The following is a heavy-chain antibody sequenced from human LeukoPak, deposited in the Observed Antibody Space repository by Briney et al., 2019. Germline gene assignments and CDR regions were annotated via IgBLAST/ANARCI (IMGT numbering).Heavy chain of an antibody. D-gene: IGHD6-13*01. CDR2: VRYDGSNK. V-gene: IGHV3-30*02. CDR3: ARLYSSRLGLGY. J-gene: IGHJ4*02. CDR1: GFSFSDYA. Sequence: PGGSLRLSCAASGFSFSDYAIYWVRQTPGKGLEWVAFVRYDGSNKIYADSVKGRFTISRDNAKNSLYLQMNSLRAEDTAVYYCARLYSSRLGLGYWGQGTLVTVSS.